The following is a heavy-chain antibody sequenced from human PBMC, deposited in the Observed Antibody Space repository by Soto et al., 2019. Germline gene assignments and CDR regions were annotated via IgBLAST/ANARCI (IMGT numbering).Heavy chain of an antibody. D-gene: IGHD2-8*02. J-gene: IGHJ4*01. CDR2: INAGTGNT. CDR1: GCTFTNCV. Sequence: ASVKVSCQTFGCTFTNCVSHAVRPAHGQGGEGMGWINAGTGNTKYSQKLHDRLTISRDTSSATAFLDLSILASEDTAVYYCARGRASWYWDFWGHGTQVTVSS. CDR3: ARGRASWYWDF. V-gene: IGHV1-3*01.